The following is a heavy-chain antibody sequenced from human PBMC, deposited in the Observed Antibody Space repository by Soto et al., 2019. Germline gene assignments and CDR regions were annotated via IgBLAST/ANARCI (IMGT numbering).Heavy chain of an antibody. V-gene: IGHV1-18*01. Sequence: QVQLVQSGPEVKEPGASVRVSCKASGYTFINYNIFWVRQAPGQGLEWMGWISTSNGDTNYAQNFQGRVTVTTDTSTTTAYVELRSLRYDDTAVYYCARDITGATGDYWGQGTLVTVSS. CDR3: ARDITGATGDY. D-gene: IGHD1-26*01. CDR2: ISTSNGDT. J-gene: IGHJ4*02. CDR1: GYTFINYN.